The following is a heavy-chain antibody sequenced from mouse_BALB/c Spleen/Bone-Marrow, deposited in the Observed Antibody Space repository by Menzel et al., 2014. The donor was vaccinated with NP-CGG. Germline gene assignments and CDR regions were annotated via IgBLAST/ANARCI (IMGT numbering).Heavy chain of an antibody. Sequence: EVHLVESGGGSVRPGGSLRLSCATSGFTFTDYYMSWVRQPPGKALEWLGFIRNKANGYTTEYSASVKGRFTISRDSSQRILYLQMNTLRAEDSATYYCARDENVGIYWYFDVWGAGTTVIVSS. CDR2: IRNKANGYTT. V-gene: IGHV7-3*02. CDR1: GFTFTDYY. J-gene: IGHJ1*01. CDR3: ARDENVGIYWYFDV.